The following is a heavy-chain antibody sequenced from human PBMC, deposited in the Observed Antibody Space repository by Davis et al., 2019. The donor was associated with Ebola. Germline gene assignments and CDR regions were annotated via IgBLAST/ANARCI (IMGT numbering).Heavy chain of an antibody. Sequence: AASVKVSCKASGYTFTRYYMHWVRQAPGQGLEWMGIINPSDGSTSNAQKLEGRVTMTRDTSTSTVYMELSSLRSEDTAVYYCARGARDIGVVVAATPFDYWGQGTLVTVSS. V-gene: IGHV1-46*04. CDR1: GYTFTRYY. D-gene: IGHD2-15*01. J-gene: IGHJ4*02. CDR2: INPSDGST. CDR3: ARGARDIGVVVAATPFDY.